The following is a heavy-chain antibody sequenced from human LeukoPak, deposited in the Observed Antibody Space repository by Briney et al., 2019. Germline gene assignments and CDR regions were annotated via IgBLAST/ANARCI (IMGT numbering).Heavy chain of an antibody. Sequence: ASVKVSCKASGYTFTGYCMHWVRQAPGQGLEWMGWINPNSGGTNYAQKFQGRVTMTRDTSISTAYMELSRLRSDDTAVYYCARDPSGLELPTDYWGQGTLVTVSS. D-gene: IGHD1-26*01. CDR2: INPNSGGT. CDR3: ARDPSGLELPTDY. J-gene: IGHJ4*02. CDR1: GYTFTGYC. V-gene: IGHV1-2*02.